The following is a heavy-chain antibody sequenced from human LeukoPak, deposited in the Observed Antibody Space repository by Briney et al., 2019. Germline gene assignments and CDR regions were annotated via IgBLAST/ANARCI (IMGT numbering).Heavy chain of an antibody. Sequence: AGXXLRLSCAASGFTFSSYAMSWVRQAPGKGLEWVSAISGSGGSTYYADSVKGRFTISRDNSKNTLYLQMNSLRAEDTAVYYCAKDSPIAVADDYWGQGTLVTVSS. CDR2: ISGSGGST. D-gene: IGHD6-19*01. CDR1: GFTFSSYA. V-gene: IGHV3-23*01. CDR3: AKDSPIAVADDY. J-gene: IGHJ4*02.